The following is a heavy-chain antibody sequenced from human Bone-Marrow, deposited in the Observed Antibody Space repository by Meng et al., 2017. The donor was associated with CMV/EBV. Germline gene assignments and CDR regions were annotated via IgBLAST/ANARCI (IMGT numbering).Heavy chain of an antibody. D-gene: IGHD3-9*01. CDR3: ARGGHYDILTGYPDY. CDR2: IYYSGST. J-gene: IGHJ4*02. Sequence: SGGSLSSGCYYWSWIRQHPGKGLEWIGYIYYSGSTYYNPSLKSRVTISVDTSKNQFSLKLSSVTAADTAVYYCARGGHYDILTGYPDYWGQGTLVTVSS. CDR1: GGSLSSGCYY. V-gene: IGHV4-31*02.